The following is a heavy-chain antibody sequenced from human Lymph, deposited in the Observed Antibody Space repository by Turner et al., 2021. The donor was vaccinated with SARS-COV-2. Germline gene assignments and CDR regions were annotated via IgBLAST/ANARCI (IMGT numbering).Heavy chain of an antibody. Sequence: EVQLMESGGGLIQPGGSLILSCAASDFIVSSNYMTWVRQARGEGLEWVSIIYSGGSTFDADSVKGRFTISRDNARNTRYLQMNILRAEDTAVYDCSRVLPYGDYFDYWGQGTLVTVSS. CDR3: SRVLPYGDYFDY. J-gene: IGHJ4*02. CDR1: DFIVSSNY. CDR2: IYSGGST. V-gene: IGHV3-53*01. D-gene: IGHD4-17*01.